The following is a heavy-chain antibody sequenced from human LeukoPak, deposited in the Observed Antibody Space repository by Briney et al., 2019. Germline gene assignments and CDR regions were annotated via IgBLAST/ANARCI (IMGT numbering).Heavy chain of an antibody. CDR1: GGSFSGYY. J-gene: IGHJ4*02. V-gene: IGHV4-34*01. CDR3: ARTVLGVIIPFDY. Sequence: SETLSLTCAVYGGSFSGYYWSWIRQPPGKGLEWIGEINHSGSTNYNPSLKSRVTISVDTSKNQFSLKLSSVTAADTAVYYCARTVLGVIIPFDYWGQGTLVTVSS. CDR2: INHSGST. D-gene: IGHD3-10*01.